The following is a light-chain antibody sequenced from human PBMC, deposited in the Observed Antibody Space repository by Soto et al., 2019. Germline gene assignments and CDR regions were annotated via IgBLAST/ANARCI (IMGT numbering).Light chain of an antibody. J-gene: IGKJ1*01. CDR1: QSVSSN. CDR3: QQYNNWPHPWT. Sequence: EIVMTQSPATLSVSPGERATLSCRASQSVSSNLAWYQQKPGQAPRLLIYGASHRATGIPARFSGSGSGTELTLNISSLPSEYFSVYYCQQYNNWPHPWTVGQGTKVEIK. CDR2: GAS. V-gene: IGKV3-15*01.